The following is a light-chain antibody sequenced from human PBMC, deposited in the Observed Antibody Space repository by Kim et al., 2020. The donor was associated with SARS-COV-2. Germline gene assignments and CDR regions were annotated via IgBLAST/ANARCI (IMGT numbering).Light chain of an antibody. V-gene: IGKV4-1*01. J-gene: IGKJ1*01. Sequence: DIVMTQSPDSLGVSLGERATINCKSSQSILYSSNNKSYLTWYQQNPGQPPKLLIYWASTRESGVPDRFNGSVSGTDFTLTISSLQAEDVAVYFCQQFYCTSPGTFGQGTKVDIK. CDR1: QSILYSSNNKSY. CDR3: QQFYCTSPGT. CDR2: WAS.